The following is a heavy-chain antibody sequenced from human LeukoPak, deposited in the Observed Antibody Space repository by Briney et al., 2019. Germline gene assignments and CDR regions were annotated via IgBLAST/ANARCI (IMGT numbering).Heavy chain of an antibody. J-gene: IGHJ4*02. V-gene: IGHV3-23*01. CDR1: GFTFSSYA. Sequence: GGSLRLSCAASGFTFSSYAMSWVRQAPGKGLEWVSAISGSGGSTYYADSVKGRFTISRDNAKNSLYLQMNSLRAEDTAVYYCAREVAAGIDYWGQGTLVTVSS. D-gene: IGHD2-15*01. CDR3: AREVAAGIDY. CDR2: ISGSGGST.